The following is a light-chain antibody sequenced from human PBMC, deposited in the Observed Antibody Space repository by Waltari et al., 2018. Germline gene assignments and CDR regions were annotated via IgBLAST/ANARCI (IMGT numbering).Light chain of an antibody. CDR1: SSDVGGYNL. CDR2: EVS. V-gene: IGLV2-14*01. J-gene: IGLJ3*02. Sequence: QSALTQPASVSGSPGQSITISCTGTSSDVGGYNLVSRPHKHPGNAPKPIIYEVSNRPSGVSNRFSGSKSGNTAALTISGLQAEDEADYYCTSYITTRGDWVFGGGTKLTVL. CDR3: TSYITTRGDWV.